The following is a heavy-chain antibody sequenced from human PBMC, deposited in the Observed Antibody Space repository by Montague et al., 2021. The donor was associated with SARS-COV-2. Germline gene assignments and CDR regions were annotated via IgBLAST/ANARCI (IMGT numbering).Heavy chain of an antibody. D-gene: IGHD1-26*01. CDR3: AHRIVGAPFDY. CDR2: VYWDGEK. V-gene: IGHV2-5*08. J-gene: IGHJ4*02. Sequence: PALVKPTQTLTLTCTFSGFSLSTSGMCVSWIRQPPGKALEWLALVYWDGEKRYSPSLKSRLTITNDTSKNQMVPKMANMDPVDTATYFCAHRIVGAPFDYWGQGALVTVSS. CDR1: GFSLSTSGMC.